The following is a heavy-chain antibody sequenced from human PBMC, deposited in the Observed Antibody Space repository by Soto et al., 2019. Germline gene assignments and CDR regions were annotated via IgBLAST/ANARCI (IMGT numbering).Heavy chain of an antibody. CDR3: AKGGGGLYYFDY. Sequence: GGSLRLSCAASGFTFDDYTMHWVRQAPGKGLEWVSLISWDGGSTYYADSVKGRFTISRDNSKNSLYLQMNSLRTEDTALYYCAKGGGGLYYFDYWGQGTLVTVSS. V-gene: IGHV3-43*01. D-gene: IGHD2-21*01. J-gene: IGHJ4*02. CDR1: GFTFDDYT. CDR2: ISWDGGST.